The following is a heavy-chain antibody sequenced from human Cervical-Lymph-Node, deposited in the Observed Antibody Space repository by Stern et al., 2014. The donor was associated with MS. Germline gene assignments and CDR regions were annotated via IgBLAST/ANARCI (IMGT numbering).Heavy chain of an antibody. CDR1: GFSVATAGVG. V-gene: IGHV2-5*02. Sequence: QVTLKESGPTLVKPTQTVTLTCTLSGFSVATAGVGVGWIRQPPGKALEWLALIYWDDAKLYSPSLKNRLTIIKDTSKNQVVLTMTNVDPVDTATYYCAHSRVKYCRGGTCYSSLFDYWGQGTLVTVSS. J-gene: IGHJ4*02. CDR2: IYWDDAK. D-gene: IGHD2-15*01. CDR3: AHSRVKYCRGGTCYSSLFDY.